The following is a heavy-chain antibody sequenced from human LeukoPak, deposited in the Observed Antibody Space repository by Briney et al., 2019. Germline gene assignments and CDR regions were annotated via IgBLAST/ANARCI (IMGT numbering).Heavy chain of an antibody. J-gene: IGHJ4*02. CDR3: ARGECSSTSCSSPPDY. Sequence: GGSLRLSCAASGFTFSSYAMHWVRQAPGKGLEWVAVISYDGSNKYYADSVKGRFTISRDNAKNSLYLQMNSLRAEDTAVYYCARGECSSTSCSSPPDYWGQGTLVTVSS. V-gene: IGHV3-30-3*01. D-gene: IGHD2-2*01. CDR2: ISYDGSNK. CDR1: GFTFSSYA.